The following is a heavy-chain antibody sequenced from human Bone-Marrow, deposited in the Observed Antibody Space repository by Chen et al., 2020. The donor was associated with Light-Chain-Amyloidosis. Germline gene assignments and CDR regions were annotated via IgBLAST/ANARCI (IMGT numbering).Heavy chain of an antibody. D-gene: IGHD5-12*01. J-gene: IGHJ4*02. Sequence: GKKPGESLKISCKGSGYTFPNYWIGWVRQMPGKGLEWMGVIYPDDSDARYSPSFEGQVTISADKSITTAYLQWRSLKASDTAMYYCARRRDGYNVDYWGQGILVTVSS. CDR1: GYTFPNYW. V-gene: IGHV5-51*01. CDR2: IYPDDSDA. CDR3: ARRRDGYNVDY.